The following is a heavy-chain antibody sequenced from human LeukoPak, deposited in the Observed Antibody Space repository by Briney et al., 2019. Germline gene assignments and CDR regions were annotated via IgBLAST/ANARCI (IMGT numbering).Heavy chain of an antibody. J-gene: IGHJ4*02. Sequence: PGGSLRLSCAASGFTFSSYGMHWVRQAPGKGLEWVAVISYDGSNKYYADSVKGRFTISRDNSKNTLYLQMNSLRAEDTAVYYCAREGGYCSSTSCPPLALDYWGQGTLVTVSS. CDR3: AREGGYCSSTSCPPLALDY. CDR1: GFTFSSYG. D-gene: IGHD2-2*01. CDR2: ISYDGSNK. V-gene: IGHV3-30*19.